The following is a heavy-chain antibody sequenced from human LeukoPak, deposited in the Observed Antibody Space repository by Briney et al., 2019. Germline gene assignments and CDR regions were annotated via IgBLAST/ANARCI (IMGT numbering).Heavy chain of an antibody. J-gene: IGHJ4*02. CDR3: ARRFYESFHFDS. V-gene: IGHV5-51*01. Sequence: GESLKISCKASGYTLTAYWIGWVRQMPGKGLQWMGMIYPGDSDTRYSPSFQGQVTISADKSISTAYLQWSSLKASDTATYYCARRFYESFHFDSWGQGTLATVSS. D-gene: IGHD3-3*01. CDR2: IYPGDSDT. CDR1: GYTLTAYW.